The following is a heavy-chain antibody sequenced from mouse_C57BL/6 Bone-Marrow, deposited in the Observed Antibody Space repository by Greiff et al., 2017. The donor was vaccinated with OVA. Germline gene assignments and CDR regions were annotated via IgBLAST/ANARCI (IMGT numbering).Heavy chain of an antibody. CDR2: IYPGSGSP. V-gene: IGHV1-55*01. Sequence: QVQLQQPGAELVKPGASVKMSCKASGYTFTSYWITWVKQRPGQGLEWIGYIYPGSGSPNYNEKFKSKATLTVDTSSSTAYMQLSSLTSEDSAVYYCARSPIYYDYDYYFDYWGKGTTLTVSS. CDR3: ARSPIYYDYDYYFDY. D-gene: IGHD2-4*01. J-gene: IGHJ2*01. CDR1: GYTFTSYW.